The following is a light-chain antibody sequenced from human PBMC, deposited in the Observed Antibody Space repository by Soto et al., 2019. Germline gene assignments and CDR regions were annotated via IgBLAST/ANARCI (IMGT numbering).Light chain of an antibody. CDR3: KQSYYMPCT. V-gene: IGKV1-39*01. Sequence: DIQMTQSPSSLSASVGDTVTITCRASQSISSYLRWYQQKPGKAPKLLIYAAYTLQSGVPSRFSGSGYETEFNLTTSSLQPADFAAYCGKQSYYMPCTLGQRTKVEIK. J-gene: IGKJ1*01. CDR1: QSISSY. CDR2: AAY.